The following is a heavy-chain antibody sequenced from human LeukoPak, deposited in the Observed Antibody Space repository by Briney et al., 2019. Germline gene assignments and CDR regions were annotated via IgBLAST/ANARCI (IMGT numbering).Heavy chain of an antibody. CDR1: GYTFTGYY. J-gene: IGHJ5*02. Sequence: ASVKVSCKASGYTFTGYYMHWVRQAPGQGLEWMGWINPSSGGTNYAQKFQGRVTITRDTPISTAYMELSRLISDDTAVYYCARHMTTANNWFDPWGQGTLVTVPS. D-gene: IGHD4-17*01. V-gene: IGHV1-2*02. CDR2: INPSSGGT. CDR3: ARHMTTANNWFDP.